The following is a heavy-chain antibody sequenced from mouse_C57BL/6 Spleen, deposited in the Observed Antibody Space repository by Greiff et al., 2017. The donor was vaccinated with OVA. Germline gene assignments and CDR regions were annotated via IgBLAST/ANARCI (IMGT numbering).Heavy chain of an antibody. CDR2: ISDGGSYT. CDR1: GFTFSSYA. CDR3: ARGAQATLYAMDY. D-gene: IGHD3-2*02. V-gene: IGHV5-4*01. J-gene: IGHJ4*01. Sequence: EVQLVESGGGLVKPGGSLKLSCAASGFTFSSYAMSWVRQTPEKRLEWVATISDGGSYTYYPDNVKGRFTISRDNAKNNLYLQMSHLKSEDTAMYYCARGAQATLYAMDYWGQGTSVTVSS.